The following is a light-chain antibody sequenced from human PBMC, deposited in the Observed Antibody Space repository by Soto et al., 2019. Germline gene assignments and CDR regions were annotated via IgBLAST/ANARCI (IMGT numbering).Light chain of an antibody. CDR1: SSNIGTNY. J-gene: IGLJ1*01. V-gene: IGLV1-47*01. Sequence: QSVLTQPPSASGTPGQRVTISCSGSSSNIGTNYVSWYQHLPGTAPKLLIYKNNQRPSGVPDRFSGSKSGTSASLALIGLRSEDEADYYCAAWDDSLSGRVFGTGTKVTVL. CDR3: AAWDDSLSGRV. CDR2: KNN.